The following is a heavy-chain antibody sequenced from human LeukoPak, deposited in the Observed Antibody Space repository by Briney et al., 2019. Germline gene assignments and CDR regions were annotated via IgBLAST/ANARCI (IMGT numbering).Heavy chain of an antibody. Sequence: SETLSLTCAVYGGSSSGYYWSWIRQPPGKGLEWIGEINHSGSTNYNPFLKSRVTISVDTSKNQFSLKLSSVTAADTAVYYCARGLLFRGYWFDPWGQGTLVTVSS. CDR2: INHSGST. V-gene: IGHV4-34*01. D-gene: IGHD3-10*01. CDR3: ARGLLFRGYWFDP. CDR1: GGSSSGYY. J-gene: IGHJ5*02.